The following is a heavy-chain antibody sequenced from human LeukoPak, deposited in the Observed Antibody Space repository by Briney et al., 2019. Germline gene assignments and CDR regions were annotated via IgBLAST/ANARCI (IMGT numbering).Heavy chain of an antibody. J-gene: IGHJ4*02. CDR2: ISSSSSYI. Sequence: GGSLRLSCAASGFTFSSYSMNWVRQAPGKGLEWVSSISSSSSYIYYADSVKGRFTISRDNAKNSLYLQMNSLRAEDTDVCYCAGIDIVVVPAARSVGFDYWGQGTLVTVSS. CDR3: AGIDIVVVPAARSVGFDY. D-gene: IGHD2-2*01. CDR1: GFTFSSYS. V-gene: IGHV3-21*01.